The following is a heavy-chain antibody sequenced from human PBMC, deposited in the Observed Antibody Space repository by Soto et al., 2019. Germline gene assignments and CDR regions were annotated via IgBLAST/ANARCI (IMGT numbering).Heavy chain of an antibody. CDR3: ARGAA. Sequence: GGSLRLSCAASGFTFGSSWMSWVRQAPGKGLEWVANINPDGGQHYYVDSVRGRFTISRDNTKNSLYLLMNSLTAQDTAVYYCARGAAWGPGTRVTVAS. J-gene: IGHJ4*01. CDR1: GFTFGSSW. V-gene: IGHV3-7*01. CDR2: INPDGGQH.